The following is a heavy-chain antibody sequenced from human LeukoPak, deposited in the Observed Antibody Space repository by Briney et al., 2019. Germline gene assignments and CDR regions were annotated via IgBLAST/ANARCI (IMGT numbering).Heavy chain of an antibody. D-gene: IGHD1-26*01. CDR1: GGTFSSYA. V-gene: IGHV1-69*13. CDR3: ARDIVGVDYYYYGMDV. Sequence: ASVKVSCKASGGTFSSYAISWVRQAPGQGLEWMGGIIPIFGTANYAQKFQGRVTITADESTSTAYMELSSLRSEDTAVYYCARDIVGVDYYYYGMDVWGQGTTVTVSS. CDR2: IIPIFGTA. J-gene: IGHJ6*02.